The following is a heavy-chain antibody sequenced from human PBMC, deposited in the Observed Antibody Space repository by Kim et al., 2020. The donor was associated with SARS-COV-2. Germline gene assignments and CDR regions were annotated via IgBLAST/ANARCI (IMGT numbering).Heavy chain of an antibody. CDR3: SRGDYVYGWDRLDP. Sequence: ASVKVSCKASGYPFSSYVLTWVRQPPGQGLEWVGWTSPYNGNTKYAHNLPGTVTITTDTSSHPAYMELRSLRSDDPAVYYCSRGDYVYGWDRLDPWGQGT. CDR1: GYPFSSYV. CDR2: TSPYNGNT. J-gene: IGHJ5*02. V-gene: IGHV1-18*01. D-gene: IGHD3-16*01.